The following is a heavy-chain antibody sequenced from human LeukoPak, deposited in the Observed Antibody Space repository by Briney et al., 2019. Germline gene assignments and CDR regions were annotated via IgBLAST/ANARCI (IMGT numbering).Heavy chain of an antibody. Sequence: GGSLRLSCSASGFTFSSYAMHWVRQAPGKGLEYVSAISSNGGSTYYADSVKGRFTISRDNSKNTLYLQMSSLRAEDTAVYYCAKDGIRYYYDSSGYYGDYWGQGTLVTVSS. CDR3: AKDGIRYYYDSSGYYGDY. V-gene: IGHV3-64D*06. J-gene: IGHJ4*02. CDR1: GFTFSSYA. D-gene: IGHD3-22*01. CDR2: ISSNGGST.